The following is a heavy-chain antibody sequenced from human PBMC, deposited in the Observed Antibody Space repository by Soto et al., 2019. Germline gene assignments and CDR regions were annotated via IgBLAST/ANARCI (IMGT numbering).Heavy chain of an antibody. J-gene: IGHJ5*02. D-gene: IGHD2-2*01. CDR1: GGSISSGGYY. CDR3: ARDSGCSSTSCYSANWFDP. CDR2: ISYSGST. V-gene: IGHV4-31*03. Sequence: SETLSPPCTVSGGSISSGGYYWGWIRQHPGKGLEWIGYISYSGSTYYNPSLKSRVTISVDTSKNQFSLKLSSVTAADTAVYYCARDSGCSSTSCYSANWFDPWGQGTLVTVSS.